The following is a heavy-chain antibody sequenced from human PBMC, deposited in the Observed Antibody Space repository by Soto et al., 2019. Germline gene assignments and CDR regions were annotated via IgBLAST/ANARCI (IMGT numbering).Heavy chain of an antibody. CDR1: GDSVSSNSAT. CDR3: ARATHGAHWFDP. CDR2: TYYSSKWYN. V-gene: IGHV6-1*01. Sequence: QVQLQQSGPGLVQPSQTLSLTCAISGDSVSSNSATWNWIRQSPSRGLEWLGRTYYSSKWYNEYAVSVKSRIAINPDTSKNQFSLHLNSVTREDTAVYSCARATHGAHWFDPWGQGTLVTVSS. D-gene: IGHD2-8*01. J-gene: IGHJ5*02.